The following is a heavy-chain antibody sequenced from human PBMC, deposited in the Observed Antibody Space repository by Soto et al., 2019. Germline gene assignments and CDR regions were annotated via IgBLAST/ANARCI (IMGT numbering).Heavy chain of an antibody. V-gene: IGHV4-4*02. D-gene: IGHD2-8*01. CDR3: ARAGPGFCTNGACWFDP. CDR1: GGSISSSNW. Sequence: SENLSLTCGGSGGSISSSNWGGWVRQPPGKGLEWIGYIYLIGSTYYSPSLKSRVTISIDRSKNQFSLNLSSVTAADTAVYYCARAGPGFCTNGACWFDPWGQGTLVTVSS. CDR2: IYLIGST. J-gene: IGHJ5*02.